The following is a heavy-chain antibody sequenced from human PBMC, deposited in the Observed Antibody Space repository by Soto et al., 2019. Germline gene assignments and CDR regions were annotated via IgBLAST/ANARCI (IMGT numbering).Heavy chain of an antibody. D-gene: IGHD4-17*01. J-gene: IGHJ6*02. Sequence: QVQLVQSGAEVKKPGSSVKVSCKASGGTFSSYAISWVRQAPGQGLEWMGGIIPIFGTANYAQKFQGRVTITAADSPSRAYMELSSLRSEDTAVYYCASGPWGDGDSAVSDYYYGMDVWGQGTTVTVSS. V-gene: IGHV1-69*12. CDR1: GGTFSSYA. CDR3: ASGPWGDGDSAVSDYYYGMDV. CDR2: IIPIFGTA.